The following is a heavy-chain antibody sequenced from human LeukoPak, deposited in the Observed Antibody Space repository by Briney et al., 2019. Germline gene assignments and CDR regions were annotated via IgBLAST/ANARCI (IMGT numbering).Heavy chain of an antibody. J-gene: IGHJ6*04. D-gene: IGHD4-17*01. Sequence: SETLSLTCTVSGDSLSDNFWGWIRQPPGKGLECVGYMSSGGTAYNPSLKSRLTISIDTSRSQSSLTLGSVTAADTAVYYCARHVYGKGMYVWGKGTTVTVSS. CDR2: MSSGGTA. CDR1: GDSLSDNF. V-gene: IGHV4-59*08. CDR3: ARHVYGKGMYV.